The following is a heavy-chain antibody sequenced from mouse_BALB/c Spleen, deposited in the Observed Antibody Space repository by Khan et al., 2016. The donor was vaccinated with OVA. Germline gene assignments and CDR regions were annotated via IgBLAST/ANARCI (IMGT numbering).Heavy chain of an antibody. V-gene: IGHV2-9*02. CDR3: SRFYDGYYYTVDY. J-gene: IGHJ4*01. Sequence: VQLQESGPGLVAPSQSLSITCTVSGFSLTTYGVHWVRQPPGKGLEWLGVIWAGGDTNHNSALMSRLSISKDNSKSQVFLKMNSLQTDDTAMYYCSRFYDGYYYTVDYWGQGTSVTVSS. CDR1: GFSLTTYG. D-gene: IGHD2-3*01. CDR2: IWAGGDT.